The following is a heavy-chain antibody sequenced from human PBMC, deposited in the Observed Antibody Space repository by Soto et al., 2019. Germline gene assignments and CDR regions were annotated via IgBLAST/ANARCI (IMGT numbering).Heavy chain of an antibody. CDR2: ISCDGRNK. CDR1: GFTFRTDG. J-gene: IGHJ4*02. Sequence: QVQLVESGGGVVQPGRPLRLSCAASGFTFRTDGMHWVRQAPGKGLEWVAVISCDGRNKLYADSVRGRFTISRDNSKNTLYLQMNSLRPEDSAVYYCAHAYYCDGSGYWPNWGQGTLVTVSS. V-gene: IGHV3-30*03. CDR3: AHAYYCDGSGYWPN. D-gene: IGHD3-22*01.